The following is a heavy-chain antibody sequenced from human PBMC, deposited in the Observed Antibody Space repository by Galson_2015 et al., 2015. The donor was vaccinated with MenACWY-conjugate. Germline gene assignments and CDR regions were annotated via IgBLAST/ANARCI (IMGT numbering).Heavy chain of an antibody. J-gene: IGHJ4*02. D-gene: IGHD6-19*01. V-gene: IGHV3-23*01. CDR2: ITGGGDST. CDR1: GFSFSNYA. Sequence: SLRLSCAASGFSFSNYAMNWVRQAPGKGLEWVSAITGGGDSTYYADSVKGRFTISRDNSENTLYLQMNSLRAEDTAIYYCAKDLSSGWYEPFDYWGQGTLVTVSS. CDR3: AKDLSSGWYEPFDY.